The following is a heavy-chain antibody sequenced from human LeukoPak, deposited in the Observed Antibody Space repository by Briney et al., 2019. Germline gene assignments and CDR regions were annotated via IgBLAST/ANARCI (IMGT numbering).Heavy chain of an antibody. CDR1: GYTFTGYY. CDR2: INPNSGGT. CDR3: ARAPPRMTNPLDY. J-gene: IGHJ4*02. D-gene: IGHD4-11*01. Sequence: ASVKVSCKVSGYTFTGYYLHWVRQAPGQGLEWMGWINPNSGGTNYAQKFQGRVTMTRDTSISTAYMELSRLGSDDTAVYYCARAPPRMTNPLDYWGQGTLVTVSS. V-gene: IGHV1-2*02.